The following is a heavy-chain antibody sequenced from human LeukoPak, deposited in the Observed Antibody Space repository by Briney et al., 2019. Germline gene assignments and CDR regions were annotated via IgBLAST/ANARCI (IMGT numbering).Heavy chain of an antibody. Sequence: GGSLRLSCAASGFTFSSYSMNWVRQAPGKGLEWVSSISSSSSYIYYADSVKGRFTISRDNAKNSLYLQMNSLRAEDTAVYYCASIGGSYSDFDYWGQGTLVTVSS. CDR2: ISSSSSYI. V-gene: IGHV3-21*01. CDR3: ASIGGSYSDFDY. J-gene: IGHJ4*02. D-gene: IGHD1-26*01. CDR1: GFTFSSYS.